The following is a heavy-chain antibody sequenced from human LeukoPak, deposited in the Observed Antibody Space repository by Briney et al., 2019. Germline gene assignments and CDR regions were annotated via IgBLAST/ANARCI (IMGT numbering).Heavy chain of an antibody. CDR2: ISAYNANT. D-gene: IGHD3-10*01. V-gene: IGHV1-18*01. CDR3: ARPMIRGVHYYGMDV. J-gene: IGHJ6*02. CDR1: GYTFTSHG. Sequence: ASVKVSCKASGYTFTSHGISWVRQAPGQGLEWMGWISAYNANTNYAQKLQGRVTMTTDTSTSTAYMELRSLRSDDTAVYYCARPMIRGVHYYGMDVWGQGTTVTVSS.